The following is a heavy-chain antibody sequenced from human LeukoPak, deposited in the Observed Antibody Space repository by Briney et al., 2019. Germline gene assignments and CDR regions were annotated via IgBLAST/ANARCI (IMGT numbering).Heavy chain of an antibody. CDR1: GYTFTGYY. CDR3: ARDFYINDSGAFDI. Sequence: ASVKVSCKASGYTFTGYYMHWVRQAPGQGLEWMGWVNPNSGGTNYAQKFQGRVTMTRDTSISTAYMELSSLRSDDTAVYYCARDFYINDSGAFDIWGQGTMVTVSS. V-gene: IGHV1-2*02. D-gene: IGHD4-11*01. CDR2: VNPNSGGT. J-gene: IGHJ3*02.